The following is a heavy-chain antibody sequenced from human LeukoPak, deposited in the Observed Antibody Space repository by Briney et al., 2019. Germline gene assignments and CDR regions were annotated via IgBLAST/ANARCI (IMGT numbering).Heavy chain of an antibody. CDR3: AKNMGYGDYWYFDL. J-gene: IGHJ2*01. Sequence: ASVTVSCKASGYTFIDYYIHWVRQAPGEGLEWMGWINPNSGGTNYAQKFQGSVTMTRDTSISTAYMELTRLNSDDTAVYYCAKNMGYGDYWYFDLWDRGTLVTVSS. V-gene: IGHV1-2*02. CDR1: GYTFIDYY. D-gene: IGHD4-17*01. CDR2: INPNSGGT.